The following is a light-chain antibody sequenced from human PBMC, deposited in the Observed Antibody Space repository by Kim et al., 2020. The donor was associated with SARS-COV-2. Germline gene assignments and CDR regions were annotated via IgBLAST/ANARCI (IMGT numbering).Light chain of an antibody. CDR3: QVWDSNTVI. CDR1: NIGGKH. V-gene: IGLV3-9*01. J-gene: IGLJ2*01. Sequence: SYELTQPLSVSVALGQTAKISCGGNNIGGKHVHWYQQRPGQAPVTVIYRNNNLPSGIPERFSGSNSGNAATLSISRVQDGDEAVYFCQVWDSNTVIFGGG. CDR2: RNN.